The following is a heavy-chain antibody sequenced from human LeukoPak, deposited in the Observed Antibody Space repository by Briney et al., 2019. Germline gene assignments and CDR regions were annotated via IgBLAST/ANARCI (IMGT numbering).Heavy chain of an antibody. J-gene: IGHJ4*02. Sequence: GGSLRLSCAASGFTFSSYWMHWVRQAPGKGLVWVSRINSDGSSTSYADSVKGRFTISRDNSANTLYLELDSLTVEDTAAYYCAKVRSVFGANCFDYWGQGTLVTVSS. V-gene: IGHV3-74*01. CDR3: AKVRSVFGANCFDY. CDR2: INSDGSST. D-gene: IGHD3-3*01. CDR1: GFTFSSYW.